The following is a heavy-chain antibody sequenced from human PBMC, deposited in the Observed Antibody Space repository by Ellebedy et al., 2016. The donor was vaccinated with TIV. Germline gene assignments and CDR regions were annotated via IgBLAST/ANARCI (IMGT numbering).Heavy chain of an antibody. Sequence: LSLTCAASGFTFSGSAMYWVRQASGKGLEWVGHIRSKANSYATAYAASVKGRFTISRDDSKNTAYLQMNSLKIEDTAVYYCTRIAAAASWGQGTLVTVSS. D-gene: IGHD6-13*01. CDR2: IRSKANSYAT. V-gene: IGHV3-73*01. CDR3: TRIAAAAS. CDR1: GFTFSGSA. J-gene: IGHJ4*02.